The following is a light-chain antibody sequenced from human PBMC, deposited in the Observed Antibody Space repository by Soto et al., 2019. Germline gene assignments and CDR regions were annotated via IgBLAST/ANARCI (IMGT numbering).Light chain of an antibody. V-gene: IGKV1-27*01. CDR2: GAS. CDR3: QNCNIDPLT. Sequence: DIQMTQSPSSLSASVGDRVTITCRSSQGITNYVAWYQQKPGKVPKLLIYGASTLQSGVPSRFSGSGSGTVFTLTISSLQPEDVATYYCQNCNIDPLTFGGGTKIEIK. J-gene: IGKJ4*01. CDR1: QGITNY.